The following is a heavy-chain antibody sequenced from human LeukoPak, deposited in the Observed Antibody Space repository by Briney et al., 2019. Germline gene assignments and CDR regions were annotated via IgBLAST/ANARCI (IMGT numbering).Heavy chain of an antibody. Sequence: SETLSLTCTVSGDSISNYYWSWIRQPPGKGLEWIGYTFSRGNTNYNPSLQSRVTISVDTSKKQISLKLRSVTAADAAVYYCARAASYFYGSGIDSWGQGTQVIVSS. J-gene: IGHJ4*02. CDR3: ARAASYFYGSGIDS. D-gene: IGHD3-10*01. V-gene: IGHV4-59*12. CDR1: GDSISNYY. CDR2: TFSRGNT.